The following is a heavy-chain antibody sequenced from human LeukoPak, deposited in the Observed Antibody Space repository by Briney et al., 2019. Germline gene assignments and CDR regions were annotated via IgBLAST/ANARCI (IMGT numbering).Heavy chain of an antibody. CDR2: IIVGSGRT. CDR3: AAELYSGTYGRCCSFAF. CDR1: GFTSSNSA. Sequence: ASVKVSCKASGFTSSNSAIQWVRPARGQRLEWIGWIIVGSGRTHYAQNLQERLTITTDMSTNTAYMELSSLRSEDTAVYYCAAELYSGTYGRCCSFAFWGQGTLVTVSS. V-gene: IGHV1-58*02. J-gene: IGHJ4*02. D-gene: IGHD1-26*01.